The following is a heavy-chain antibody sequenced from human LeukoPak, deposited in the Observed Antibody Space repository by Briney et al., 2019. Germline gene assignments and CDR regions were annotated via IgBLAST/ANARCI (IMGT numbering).Heavy chain of an antibody. J-gene: IGHJ3*02. CDR2: MNPNSGNT. V-gene: IGHV1-8*03. CDR1: GYTFTSYD. Sequence: ASVKVSCKASGYTFTSYDINWVRQATGQGLEWMGWMNPNSGNTGYAQKFQGRVTITRNTSISTAYMELSSLRSEDTAVYYCARSFYDSSGPYAFDIWGQGTMVTVSS. CDR3: ARSFYDSSGPYAFDI. D-gene: IGHD3-22*01.